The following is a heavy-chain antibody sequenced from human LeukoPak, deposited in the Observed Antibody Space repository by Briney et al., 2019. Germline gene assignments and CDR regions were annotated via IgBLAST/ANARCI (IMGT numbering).Heavy chain of an antibody. D-gene: IGHD4-23*01. CDR1: GGSISSYY. Sequence: SETLSLTCTVSGGSISSYYWNWIRQPPGKGLEWIGYIYYSGSTNYNPSLKSRVTISVDTSKNQFSLKLTSVTAADTAMYYCARYSYGGNFPDAFDIWGQGTMVTVSS. J-gene: IGHJ3*02. CDR3: ARYSYGGNFPDAFDI. V-gene: IGHV4-59*08. CDR2: IYYSGST.